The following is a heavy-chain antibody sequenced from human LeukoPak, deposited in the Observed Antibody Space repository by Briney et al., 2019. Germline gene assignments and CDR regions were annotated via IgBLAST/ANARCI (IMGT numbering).Heavy chain of an antibody. CDR2: IIPIFGTA. V-gene: IGHV1-69*05. D-gene: IGHD1-26*01. Sequence: ASVKVSCKASGGTFSSYAISWVRQAPGQGLEWMGGIIPIFGTANYAQKFQGRVTITTDESTSTAYMELSSLRSDDTAVYYCARDQEGEPGYWGQGTLVTVSS. J-gene: IGHJ4*02. CDR3: ARDQEGEPGY. CDR1: GGTFSSYA.